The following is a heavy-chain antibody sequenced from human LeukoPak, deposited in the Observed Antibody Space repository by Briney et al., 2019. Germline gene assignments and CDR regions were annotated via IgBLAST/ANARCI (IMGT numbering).Heavy chain of an antibody. CDR2: FDPEDGET. D-gene: IGHD3-3*01. J-gene: IGHJ4*02. CDR3: ATRLRGYDFWSAPPGY. Sequence: ASVKVSCKVSGYTLTELSMHWVRQAPGKGLEWMGGFDPEDGETIYAQKFQGRVTMTEDTSTDTAYMELSSLRSEDTAVYYCATRLRGYDFWSAPPGYWGQGTLVTVSS. V-gene: IGHV1-24*01. CDR1: GYTLTELS.